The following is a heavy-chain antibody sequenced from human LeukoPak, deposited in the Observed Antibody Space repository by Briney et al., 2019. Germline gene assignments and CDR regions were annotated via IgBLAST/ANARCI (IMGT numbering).Heavy chain of an antibody. J-gene: IGHJ4*02. CDR3: ARRYSGYDFGY. V-gene: IGHV1-46*01. D-gene: IGHD5-12*01. CDR2: INPSGGST. Sequence: ASVKVSCKASGYPFTVYNIHWVRQTPGQGLEWTGRINPSGGSTIYAQKFQGRVTMTSDTSTTTVYMEMNSLRPEDTAVYSCARRYSGYDFGYWGQGTLVTVSS. CDR1: GYPFTVYN.